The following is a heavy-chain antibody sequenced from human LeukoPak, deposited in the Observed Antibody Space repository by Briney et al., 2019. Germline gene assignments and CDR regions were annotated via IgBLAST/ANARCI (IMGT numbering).Heavy chain of an antibody. Sequence: SETLSLTCTVSGGSISGYYWSWIRQPPGKGLEWIGYIYYSGSTNYNPSLKSRVTISVDTSKNQFSLKLSSVIAADTAVYYCASNYYGSGSLDYWGQGNLVTVS. CDR1: GGSISGYY. CDR3: ASNYYGSGSLDY. CDR2: IYYSGST. J-gene: IGHJ4*02. D-gene: IGHD3-10*01. V-gene: IGHV4-59*08.